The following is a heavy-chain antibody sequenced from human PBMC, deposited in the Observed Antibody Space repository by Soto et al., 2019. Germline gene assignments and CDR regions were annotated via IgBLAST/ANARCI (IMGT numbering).Heavy chain of an antibody. Sequence: GGSLRLSCAASGFTFSSYWMHWVRQAPGKGLVWVSRINSDGSRTSYADSAKGRFTISRDNAKNTVYLQMNSLRAEDTAVYYCARDHPRTTPGAFDIWGQGTMVTVSS. CDR2: INSDGSRT. CDR3: ARDHPRTTPGAFDI. CDR1: GFTFSSYW. V-gene: IGHV3-74*01. J-gene: IGHJ3*02. D-gene: IGHD2-15*01.